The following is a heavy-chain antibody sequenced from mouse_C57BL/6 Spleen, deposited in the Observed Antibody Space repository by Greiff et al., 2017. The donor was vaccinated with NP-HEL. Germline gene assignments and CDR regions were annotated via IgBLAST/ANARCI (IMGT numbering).Heavy chain of an antibody. CDR1: GIDFSRYW. CDR2: INPDSSTI. D-gene: IGHD1-1*02. V-gene: IGHV4-1*01. Sequence: EVKLLQSGGGLVQPGGSLKLSCAASGIDFSRYWMSWVRRAPGKGLEWIGEINPDSSTINYAPSLKDKFIISRDNAKNTLYLQMSKVRSEDTALYYCARLDYLIDYYAMDYWGQGTSVTVSS. J-gene: IGHJ4*01. CDR3: ARLDYLIDYYAMDY.